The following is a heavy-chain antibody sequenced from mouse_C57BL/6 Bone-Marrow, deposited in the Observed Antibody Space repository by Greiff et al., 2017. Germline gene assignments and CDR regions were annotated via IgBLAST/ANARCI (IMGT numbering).Heavy chain of an antibody. CDR2: ISSGGSYT. V-gene: IGHV5-6*02. J-gene: IGHJ4*01. CDR1: GFTFSSYG. CDR3: ARQGRGYAMDY. Sequence: DVMLVESGGDLVKPGGSLKLSCAASGFTFSSYGMSWVRQTPDKRLEWVATISSGGSYTYYPDSVKGRFTISRDNAKNTLYLQISSLKSEDTAMYYCARQGRGYAMDYWGQGTSVTVSS.